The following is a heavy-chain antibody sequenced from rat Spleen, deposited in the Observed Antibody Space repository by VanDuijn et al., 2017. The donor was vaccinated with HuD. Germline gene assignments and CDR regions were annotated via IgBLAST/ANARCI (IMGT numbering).Heavy chain of an antibody. Sequence: EVQLVESGGGLVQPGRSLKLSCSVSGFTFSDYDMAWVRQAPTKGLEWVASISTSGGGTYYRDSVKGRFTISRDNAQNTLYLQMDSLRSEDTATYYCATENYWFAYWGQGTLVTVSS. CDR2: ISTSGGGT. J-gene: IGHJ3*01. V-gene: IGHV5S23*01. CDR3: ATENYWFAY. CDR1: GFTFSDYD. D-gene: IGHD1-10*01.